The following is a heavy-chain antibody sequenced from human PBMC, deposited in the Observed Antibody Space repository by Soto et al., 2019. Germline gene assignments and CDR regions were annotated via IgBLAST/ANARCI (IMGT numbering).Heavy chain of an antibody. CDR3: ARDYFVGDTHQYYYGMDV. CDR1: GYTFTGYY. J-gene: IGHJ6*02. D-gene: IGHD1-26*01. Sequence: EASVKVSCKASGYTFTGYYMHWVRQAPGQGLEWMGWINPNSGGTNYAQKFQGRVTMTRDTSISTAYMELSRLRSDDTAVYYCARDYFVGDTHQYYYGMDVWGQGTTVTVSS. CDR2: INPNSGGT. V-gene: IGHV1-2*02.